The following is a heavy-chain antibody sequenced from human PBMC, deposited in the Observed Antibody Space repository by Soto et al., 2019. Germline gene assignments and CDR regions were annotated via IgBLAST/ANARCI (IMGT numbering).Heavy chain of an antibody. CDR2: IYYSGST. D-gene: IGHD3-9*01. CDR3: AREKSRYDILTGYYLYNWFDP. CDR1: GGSISSYY. Sequence: SQTLSLTCTVSGGSISSYYWSWIRQPPGKGLEWIGYIYYSGSTNYNPSLKSRVTISVDTSKNQFSLKLSSVTAADTAVYYCAREKSRYDILTGYYLYNWFDPWGQGTLVTVSS. J-gene: IGHJ5*02. V-gene: IGHV4-59*01.